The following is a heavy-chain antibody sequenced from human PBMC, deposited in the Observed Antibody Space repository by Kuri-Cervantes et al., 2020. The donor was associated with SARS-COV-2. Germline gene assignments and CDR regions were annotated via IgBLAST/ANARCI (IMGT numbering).Heavy chain of an antibody. D-gene: IGHD3-3*01. CDR3: AREVRGPYYDFWSGPPSWFDP. V-gene: IGHV1-18*01. CDR2: ISAYNGNT. CDR1: GYTFTSYG. J-gene: IGHJ5*02. Sequence: GESLKISCKGSGYTFTSYGISWVRQAPGQGLEWMGWISAYNGNTNYAQKLQGRVTMTTDTSTSTAYMELRSLRSDDTAVYYCAREVRGPYYDFWSGPPSWFDPWGQGTLVTVSS.